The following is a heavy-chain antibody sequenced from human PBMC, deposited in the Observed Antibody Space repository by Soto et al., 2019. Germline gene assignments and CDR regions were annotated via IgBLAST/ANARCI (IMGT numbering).Heavy chain of an antibody. CDR3: ARTLYGDNVDY. V-gene: IGHV1-8*01. CDR2: XNPNSXNT. CDR1: GYTFTRYD. J-gene: IGHJ4*02. Sequence: XSVKXSCKASGYTFTRYDINWVRQATGQGLEWIAWXNPNSXNTGYAQKFQXXLTMTTNXXISTDHMELSSLRSEDTAVYYCARTLYGDNVDYWGQGTLVTVSS. D-gene: IGHD4-17*01.